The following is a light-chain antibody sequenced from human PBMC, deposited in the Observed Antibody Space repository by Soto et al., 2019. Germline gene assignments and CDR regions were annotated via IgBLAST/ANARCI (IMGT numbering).Light chain of an antibody. J-gene: IGKJ4*01. CDR3: QQYGSSPLT. Sequence: DIQMTQSPSTLPASVGDRVTITCRASQSISSYLNWYQQKPGKAPKLLIYAASTLQSGVPSRFSGSGSGTDFTLTISRLETEDCAVYYCQQYGSSPLTFGGGTKVDIK. CDR2: AAS. V-gene: IGKV1-39*01. CDR1: QSISSY.